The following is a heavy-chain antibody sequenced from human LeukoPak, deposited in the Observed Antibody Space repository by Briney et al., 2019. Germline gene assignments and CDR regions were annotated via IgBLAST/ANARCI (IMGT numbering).Heavy chain of an antibody. CDR2: INHSGST. Sequence: SETLSLTCAVYGGSFSGYYWSWLRQPPGKGLEWIGEINHSGSTNYNPSLKSRVTISVDTSKNQFSLKLSSVAAADTAVYYCGIAAAGTGWFDPWGQGTLVTVSS. CDR3: GIAAAGTGWFDP. J-gene: IGHJ5*02. D-gene: IGHD6-13*01. V-gene: IGHV4-34*01. CDR1: GGSFSGYY.